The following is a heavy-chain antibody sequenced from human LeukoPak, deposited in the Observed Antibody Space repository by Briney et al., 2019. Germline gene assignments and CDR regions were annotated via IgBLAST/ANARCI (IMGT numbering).Heavy chain of an antibody. J-gene: IGHJ6*02. CDR1: GYNFISYY. D-gene: IGHD2-8*01. Sequence: GASVKLSCKASGYNFISYYMHLVRQAPAQGLELMGIINPSGGRTRDAQKFQDRVTMTRDTSTSTVYMELSSLKSEDTAVYYCAREDVVLVDAVRYYYYGMDVWGQGTTVTVSS. CDR2: INPSGGRT. V-gene: IGHV1-46*01. CDR3: AREDVVLVDAVRYYYYGMDV.